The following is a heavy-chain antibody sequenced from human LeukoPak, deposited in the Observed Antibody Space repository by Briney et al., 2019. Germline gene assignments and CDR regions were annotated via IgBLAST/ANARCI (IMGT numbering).Heavy chain of an antibody. CDR2: ISGSGGST. CDR3: AKADSSWFSCLNY. CDR1: GFTFSSYA. D-gene: IGHD3-10*01. J-gene: IGHJ4*02. Sequence: QPGGSLRLSCAASGFTFSSYAMSWVRQAPGKGLEGVSAISGSGGSTYYADSVKGRFTISRDNSKNTLYLQMNSLRAEDTAVYYCAKADSSWFSCLNYWGQGTLVTVSS. V-gene: IGHV3-23*01.